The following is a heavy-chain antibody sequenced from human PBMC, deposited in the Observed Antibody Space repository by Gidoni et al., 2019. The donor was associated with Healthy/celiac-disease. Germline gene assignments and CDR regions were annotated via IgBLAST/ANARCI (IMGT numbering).Heavy chain of an antibody. Sequence: QVQLVQSGAVVKKHGSSVKVSCKASGGTFSSYTISWVRQAPGQGLEWMGRIIPILGIANYAQKFQGRVTITADKSTSTAYMELSSLRSEDTAVYYCARSGDFWSGNDYWGQGTLVTVSS. J-gene: IGHJ4*02. CDR2: IIPILGIA. CDR1: GGTFSSYT. D-gene: IGHD3-3*01. V-gene: IGHV1-69*02. CDR3: ARSGDFWSGNDY.